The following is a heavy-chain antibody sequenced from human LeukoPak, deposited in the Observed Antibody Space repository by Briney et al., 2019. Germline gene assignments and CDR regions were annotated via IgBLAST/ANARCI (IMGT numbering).Heavy chain of an antibody. CDR3: ARVTRSGSYIYFDY. V-gene: IGHV1-2*06. CDR1: EYTFTGYY. Sequence: WASVKVSCKASEYTFTGYYIHWVRQAPGQGLEWMGRLNPNTGGTNYAQNFQGRVTMTRDTSISTVYMELSSLRSDDTALYYCARVTRSGSYIYFDYWGQGTLVTVSS. J-gene: IGHJ4*02. CDR2: LNPNTGGT. D-gene: IGHD3-10*01.